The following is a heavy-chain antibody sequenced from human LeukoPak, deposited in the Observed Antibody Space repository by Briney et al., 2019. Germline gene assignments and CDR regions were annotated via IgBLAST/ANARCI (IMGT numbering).Heavy chain of an antibody. D-gene: IGHD3-9*01. CDR3: ARSIGLTGGGVDV. J-gene: IGHJ6*02. Sequence: NTGGSLRLSCAASGITFSDYNMNWVRQAPGKGLEWVSYITNGGSTIHHADSVKGRFTISRDNAKKTLYLQMNSLRAEDTAVYYCARSIGLTGGGVDVWGQGTTVTVS. V-gene: IGHV3-11*01. CDR2: ITNGGSTI. CDR1: GITFSDYN.